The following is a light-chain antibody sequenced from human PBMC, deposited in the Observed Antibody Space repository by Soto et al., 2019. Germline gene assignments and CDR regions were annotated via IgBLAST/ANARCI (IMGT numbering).Light chain of an antibody. CDR2: RNN. CDR1: SSNIGTNY. Sequence: QSVLTQPPSASGTPGQRVTISCSGSSSNIGTNYIYWYQQVPGTAPKLLIYRNNQRPSGVPDRFSDSKSGTSASLAISGLRSEDEADYYCAAWDDSLSGWVFGGGTKVTVL. V-gene: IGLV1-47*01. CDR3: AAWDDSLSGWV. J-gene: IGLJ3*02.